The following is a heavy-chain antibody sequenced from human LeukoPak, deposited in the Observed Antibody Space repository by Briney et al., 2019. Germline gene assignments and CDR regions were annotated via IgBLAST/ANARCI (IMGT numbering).Heavy chain of an antibody. CDR2: IYTWGSA. Sequence: SETLSLTCTVSGGSISSYYWTWIRQPPGKGLEWIGNIYTWGSANYNPSLKSRVTISVDTSKNQFSLKLSSVTAADTAVYYCAAAPMVRGVVNFDYWGQGTLVTVSS. D-gene: IGHD3-10*01. CDR3: AAAPMVRGVVNFDY. J-gene: IGHJ4*02. CDR1: GGSISSYY. V-gene: IGHV4-4*09.